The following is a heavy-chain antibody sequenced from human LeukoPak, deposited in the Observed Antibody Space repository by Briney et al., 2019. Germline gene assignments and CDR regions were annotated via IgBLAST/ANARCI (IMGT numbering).Heavy chain of an antibody. V-gene: IGHV3-48*04. CDR3: ASRPTVTPGPPVDY. Sequence: PGGSLRLSCAASGFTFSNYNMNWVRQAPGKGLEWVSYISTSGRAIFYAESVKGRFTISRDNAKNSLFLQMKSLRAEDTAVYYCASRPTVTPGPPVDYWGQGTLVTVSS. CDR2: ISTSGRAI. CDR1: GFTFSNYN. D-gene: IGHD4-11*01. J-gene: IGHJ4*02.